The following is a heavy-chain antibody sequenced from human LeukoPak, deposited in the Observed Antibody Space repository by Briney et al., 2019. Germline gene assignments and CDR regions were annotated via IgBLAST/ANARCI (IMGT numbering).Heavy chain of an antibody. CDR3: VRQNSDYSYYYLDV. D-gene: IGHD1-7*01. J-gene: IGHJ6*03. CDR1: GGSVSSSSSY. Sequence: KPSETLSLTCTVSGGSVSSSSSYWAWIRQPPGRGLEWIGSVYYSGTTYYNTSLESRVTTSEDTSRNRFSLMLSSVTAADTAVYYCVRQNSDYSYYYLDVWGEGTTVIVSS. CDR2: VYYSGTT. V-gene: IGHV4-39*01.